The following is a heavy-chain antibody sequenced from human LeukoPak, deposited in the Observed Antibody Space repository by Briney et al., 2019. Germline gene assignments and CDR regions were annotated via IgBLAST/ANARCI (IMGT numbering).Heavy chain of an antibody. CDR3: AKEGGELYYPFSEFDY. Sequence: GGSLRLSCAASGFTFSSYEMNWVRQAPGKGLEWVSYISSSGSTIYYADSVKGRFTISRDNSKDTLYLQMNSLRAEDTAVYYCAKEGGELYYPFSEFDYWGQGTLVTVSS. CDR1: GFTFSSYE. CDR2: ISSSGSTI. D-gene: IGHD3-10*01. J-gene: IGHJ4*02. V-gene: IGHV3-48*03.